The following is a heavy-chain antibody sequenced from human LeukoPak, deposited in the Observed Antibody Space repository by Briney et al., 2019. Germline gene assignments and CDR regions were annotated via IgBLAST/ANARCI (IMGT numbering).Heavy chain of an antibody. V-gene: IGHV3-9*01. CDR3: AKDGAYSPRREFDY. CDR1: GFTFDDYA. D-gene: IGHD6-13*01. Sequence: GGSLRLSCAASGFTFDDYAMHWVRQAPGKGLEWVSGISWNSGSIGYADSVKGRFTISRDNAKNSLYLQMNSLRAEDTALYYCAKDGAYSPRREFDYWGQGTLVTVSS. CDR2: ISWNSGSI. J-gene: IGHJ4*02.